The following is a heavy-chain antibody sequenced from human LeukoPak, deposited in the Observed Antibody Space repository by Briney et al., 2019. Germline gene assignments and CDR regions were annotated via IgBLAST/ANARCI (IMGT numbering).Heavy chain of an antibody. CDR1: GFIFTKYW. J-gene: IGHJ4*02. CDR3: TSFYETN. CDR2: VNSDGSAT. Sequence: SGGSLRLSCAASGFIFTKYWMHWVRQAPGKGLVWVSHVNSDGSATSYADSVKGRFTISRDNAKNTVYLHMNSLRVEDTAVYYCTSFYETNWGQGTLVTVSP. D-gene: IGHD2/OR15-2a*01. V-gene: IGHV3-74*01.